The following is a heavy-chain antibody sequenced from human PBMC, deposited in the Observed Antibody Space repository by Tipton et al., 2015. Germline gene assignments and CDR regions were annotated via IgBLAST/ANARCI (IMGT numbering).Heavy chain of an antibody. Sequence: SLRLSCAASGFTFSSYNTNWVRQAPGKGLEWVSSITSSSTYIYYADLVKGRFTISRDNAKKSLYLQMNSLRAEDTAVYYCAREGDYYGSGGYYPYFDLWGRGTLVTVSS. D-gene: IGHD3-22*01. CDR1: GFTFSSYN. V-gene: IGHV3-21*01. J-gene: IGHJ2*01. CDR3: AREGDYYGSGGYYPYFDL. CDR2: ITSSSTYI.